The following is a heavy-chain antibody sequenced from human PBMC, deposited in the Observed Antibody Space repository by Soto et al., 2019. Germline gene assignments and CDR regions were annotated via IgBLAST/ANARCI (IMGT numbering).Heavy chain of an antibody. J-gene: IGHJ5*02. CDR1: GFSFSSYA. Sequence: EVQLLQSGGGLVQPGGSLRLSCADSGFSFSSYAMSWVRQAPGKGLEWVSAISGSGATTFYAVSIQGRFTISRDNSRDTLYLQMNSLRAEDTAVYFCAREQCSPLDRYCDDGGVDWVDPWCRGTLVSVSS. CDR3: AREQCSPLDRYCDDGGVDWVDP. V-gene: IGHV3-23*01. CDR2: ISGSGATT. D-gene: IGHD2-8*01.